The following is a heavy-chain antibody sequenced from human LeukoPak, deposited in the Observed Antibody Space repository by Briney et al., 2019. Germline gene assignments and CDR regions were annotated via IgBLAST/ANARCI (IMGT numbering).Heavy chain of an antibody. J-gene: IGHJ5*02. CDR3: ARDDIAAAGSNWFDP. D-gene: IGHD6-13*01. CDR1: GFTFDDYG. Sequence: GGSLRLSCAASGFTFDDYGMSWVRQAPGKGLEWVSGINWNGGSTGYADSVKGRFTISRDNAKNSLYLQMNSLRAEDTALYYCARDDIAAAGSNWFDPWGQGTLVTVSS. V-gene: IGHV3-20*04. CDR2: INWNGGST.